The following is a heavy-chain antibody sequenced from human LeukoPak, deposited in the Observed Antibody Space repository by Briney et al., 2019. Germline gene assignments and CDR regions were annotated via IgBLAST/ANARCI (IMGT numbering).Heavy chain of an antibody. CDR1: GFTFDDYG. CDR3: ARGGYRQLAYFDY. J-gene: IGHJ4*02. D-gene: IGHD3-16*02. V-gene: IGHV3-20*04. CDR2: INWNGGTT. Sequence: GESLRLSCEASGFTFDDYGMTWVRQVPGKGLEWISSINWNGGTTSYADSVKGRFTISRDNDKNSLYLQMNSLRAEDTALYYCARGGYRQLAYFDYWGQGALVTVSS.